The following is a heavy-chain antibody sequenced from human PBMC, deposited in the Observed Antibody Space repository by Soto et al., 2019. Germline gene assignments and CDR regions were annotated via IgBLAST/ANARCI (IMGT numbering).Heavy chain of an antibody. V-gene: IGHV1-8*01. D-gene: IGHD2-2*01. CDR3: ASDMSTT. CDR2: MNPNSGHT. J-gene: IGHJ5*02. Sequence: QVQLVQSGAEVKKPGASVKVSCKASGYTFTSHDINWMRQATGQGLEWMGWMNPNSGHTNYAQKFQXRXXMTRDTSISTAYMELTSLRSEDTAVYYCASDMSTTWGQGTLVTVSS. CDR1: GYTFTSHD.